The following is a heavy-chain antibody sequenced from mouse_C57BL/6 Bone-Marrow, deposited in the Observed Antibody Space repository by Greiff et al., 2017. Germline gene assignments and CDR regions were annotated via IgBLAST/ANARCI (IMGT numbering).Heavy chain of an antibody. D-gene: IGHD1-1*01. CDR2: TFYSGIT. V-gene: IGHV3-3*01. CDR1: GFSINSDCY. J-gene: IGHJ2*01. CDR3: ARVVITTVAPYYFDY. Sequence: VQLQQSGPSLVRPSQTLSLTCTVTGFSINSDCYWIWIRQFPGNKLEYIGYTFYSGITYYNPSLVSRTYITRDTSKNQFSLKLSSVTTEDTATYYCARVVITTVAPYYFDYWGQGTTLTVSS.